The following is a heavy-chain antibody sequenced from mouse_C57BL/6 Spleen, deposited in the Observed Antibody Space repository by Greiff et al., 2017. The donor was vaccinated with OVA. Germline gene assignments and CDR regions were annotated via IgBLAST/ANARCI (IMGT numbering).Heavy chain of an antibody. CDR3: APTGTVYAMDY. D-gene: IGHD4-1*02. J-gene: IGHJ4*01. Sequence: QVQLQQSGAELVKPGASVKLSCKASGYTFTSYWMHWVKQRPGQGLEWIGMIHPNSGSTNYNEKFKSKATLTVDKSSSTAYMQLSSLTSEDSAVYYCAPTGTVYAMDYWGQGTSVTVSS. CDR2: IHPNSGST. V-gene: IGHV1-64*01. CDR1: GYTFTSYW.